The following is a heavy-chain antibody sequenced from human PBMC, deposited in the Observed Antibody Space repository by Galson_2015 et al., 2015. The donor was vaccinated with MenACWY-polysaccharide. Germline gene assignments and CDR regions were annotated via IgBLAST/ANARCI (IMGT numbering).Heavy chain of an antibody. J-gene: IGHJ4*02. D-gene: IGHD5-18*01. Sequence: SVKVSCKASGYTFTSYYMSWVRQAPGQGLEWMGFINPSGGSTSYAQKFQGRVTMTRYTSTSTVYMELSSLRSEDTAIYYCARRRNSYGQNMHTFDNRGQRALFAASS. V-gene: IGHV1-46*01. CDR2: INPSGGST. CDR3: ARRRNSYGQNMHTFDN. CDR1: GYTFTSYY.